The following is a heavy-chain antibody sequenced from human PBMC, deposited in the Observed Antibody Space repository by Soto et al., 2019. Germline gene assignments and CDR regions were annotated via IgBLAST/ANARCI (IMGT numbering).Heavy chain of an antibody. D-gene: IGHD3-3*01. CDR2: LYPGDSDT. V-gene: IGHV5-51*01. J-gene: IGHJ6*02. CDR3: ARLHYFTTYYGMDV. Sequence: GESLKISCKSSGYSFTSYWNGLVRQMPGKGLEWMGILYPGDSDTRYSPSFQGQVTISDDKSISTAYLQWSSLKASDTAMYYCARLHYFTTYYGMDVWGQGTTVTVSS. CDR1: GYSFTSYW.